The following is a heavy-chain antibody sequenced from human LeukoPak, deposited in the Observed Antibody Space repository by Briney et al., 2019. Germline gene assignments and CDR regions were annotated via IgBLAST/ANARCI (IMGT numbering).Heavy chain of an antibody. J-gene: IGHJ4*02. Sequence: GRSLRLSCAASGFTFSSYAMHWVRQAPGKGLEWVAVISYDGSNKYYADSVKGRFTISRDNSKNTLYLQMNSLRAEDTAVYYCASSGWELLYFDYWGQGTLVTVSS. V-gene: IGHV3-30-3*01. D-gene: IGHD1-26*01. CDR1: GFTFSSYA. CDR3: ASSGWELLYFDY. CDR2: ISYDGSNK.